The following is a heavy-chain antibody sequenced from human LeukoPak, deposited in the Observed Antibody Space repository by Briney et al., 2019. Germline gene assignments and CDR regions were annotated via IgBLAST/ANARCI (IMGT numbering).Heavy chain of an antibody. V-gene: IGHV3-30*18. Sequence: GGSLRLSCAASGFTFSSYGMHWVRQAPGKGLEWVAVISYDGSNKYYADSVKGRFTISRDNPKNTLYLQMNSLRAEDTAVYYCAKDAGYSGYDYFDYWGQGTLVTVSS. CDR1: GFTFSSYG. CDR3: AKDAGYSGYDYFDY. J-gene: IGHJ4*02. CDR2: ISYDGSNK. D-gene: IGHD5-12*01.